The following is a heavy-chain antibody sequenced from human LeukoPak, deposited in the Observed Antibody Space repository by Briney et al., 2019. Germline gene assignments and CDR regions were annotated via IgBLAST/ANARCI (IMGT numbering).Heavy chain of an antibody. CDR1: GYTFTSYG. CDR2: ISAYNGNT. Sequence: GASVKVSCKASGYTFTSYGISWVRQAPGQGLEWMGWISAYNGNTNYAQKLQGRVTMTTDTSTSTAYMELRSLRSEDTAVYYCARGGAGLTTPNWFDPWGQGTLVTVSS. D-gene: IGHD4-11*01. CDR3: ARGGAGLTTPNWFDP. V-gene: IGHV1-18*01. J-gene: IGHJ5*02.